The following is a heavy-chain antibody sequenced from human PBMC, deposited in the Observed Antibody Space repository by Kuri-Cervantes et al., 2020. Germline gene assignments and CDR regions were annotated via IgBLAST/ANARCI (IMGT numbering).Heavy chain of an antibody. Sequence: GSLRLSCTVSGGSISSSSYYWGWIRQPPGKGLEWIGSIYYSGSTYYNPSLKSRVTISVGTSKNQFSLKLSSVTAADTAVYYCAREPYAAVAGTGFVGFDYWGQGTLVTVSS. J-gene: IGHJ4*02. CDR1: GGSISSSSYY. D-gene: IGHD6-19*01. V-gene: IGHV4-39*02. CDR2: IYYSGST. CDR3: AREPYAAVAGTGFVGFDY.